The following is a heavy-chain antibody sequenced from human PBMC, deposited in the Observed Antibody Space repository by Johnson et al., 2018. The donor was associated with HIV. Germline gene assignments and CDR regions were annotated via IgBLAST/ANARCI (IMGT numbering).Heavy chain of an antibody. CDR2: ISYDGSNK. Sequence: QVQLVESGGGVVQPGRSLRLSSAASGFTFSSYAMHWVRQAPGKGLEWVAVISYDGSNKYYADSVKGRFTISRDNSKNTLYLQMNSLRAEDTAVYYCAKGGGELLWFRELSDAFDIWGQGTMVTVSS. J-gene: IGHJ3*02. CDR3: AKGGGELLWFRELSDAFDI. D-gene: IGHD3-10*01. CDR1: GFTFSSYA. V-gene: IGHV3-30*04.